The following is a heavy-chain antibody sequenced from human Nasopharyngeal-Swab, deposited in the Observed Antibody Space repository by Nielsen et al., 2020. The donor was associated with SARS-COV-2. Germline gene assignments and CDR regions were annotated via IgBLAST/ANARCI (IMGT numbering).Heavy chain of an antibody. D-gene: IGHD6-13*01. V-gene: IGHV5-51*01. Sequence: KVSCKGSGYSFTSYWIGWVRQMPGKGLEWMGIIYPGDSDTRYSPSFQGQVTISADKSISTAYLQWSSLKASDTAVYYCARELIAAAVGPNDAFDIWGQGTMVTVSS. CDR3: ARELIAAAVGPNDAFDI. J-gene: IGHJ3*02. CDR2: IYPGDSDT. CDR1: GYSFTSYW.